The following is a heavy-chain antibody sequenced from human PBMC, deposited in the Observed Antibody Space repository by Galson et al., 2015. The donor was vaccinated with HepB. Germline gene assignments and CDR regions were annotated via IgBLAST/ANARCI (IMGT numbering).Heavy chain of an antibody. CDR2: ISYAGSNK. Sequence: SLRLSRAASGVTFSSEGKHRCRQTRGRGREWEAGISYAGSNKYHADSVKGRFTISRDNSQNTLYLQMNSLRAEDTAVYYCAKRLTTVTTLAEYFQHWGQGTLVTVSS. J-gene: IGHJ1*01. CDR1: GVTFSSEG. D-gene: IGHD4-17*01. CDR3: AKRLTTVTTLAEYFQH. V-gene: IGHV3-30*18.